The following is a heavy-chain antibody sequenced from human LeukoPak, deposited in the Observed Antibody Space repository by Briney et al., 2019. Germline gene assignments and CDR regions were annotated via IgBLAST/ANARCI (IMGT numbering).Heavy chain of an antibody. CDR3: ARMYSSGWSLYFLGGYYYGMDV. CDR2: MNPNSGNT. V-gene: IGHV1-8*01. Sequence: GASVKVSCKASGYTFTSYDINWVRQATGQGLEWMGWMNPNSGNTGYAQKFQGRVTMTRNTSISTAYMELSSLRSEDTAVYYCARMYSSGWSLYFLGGYYYGMDVWSQGTTVTVSS. D-gene: IGHD6-19*01. CDR1: GYTFTSYD. J-gene: IGHJ6*02.